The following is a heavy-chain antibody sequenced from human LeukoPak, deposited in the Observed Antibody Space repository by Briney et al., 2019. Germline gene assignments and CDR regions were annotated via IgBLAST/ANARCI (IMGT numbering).Heavy chain of an antibody. Sequence: GGSLRLSCAASGFTFDDYGMSWVRQAPGKGLGWVSGINWNGGSTGYADSVKGRFTISRDNAKNSLYLQMNSLRAEDTALYYCARTSGSSYYYYMDVWGKGTTVTVSS. V-gene: IGHV3-20*04. J-gene: IGHJ6*03. CDR2: INWNGGST. D-gene: IGHD6-13*01. CDR1: GFTFDDYG. CDR3: ARTSGSSYYYYMDV.